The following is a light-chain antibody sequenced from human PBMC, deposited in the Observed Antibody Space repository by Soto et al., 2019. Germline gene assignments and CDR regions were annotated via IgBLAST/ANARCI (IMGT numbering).Light chain of an antibody. V-gene: IGKV3-20*01. CDR3: QQYNKSPLT. J-gene: IGKJ1*01. CDR2: GAS. Sequence: EIVLTHSPDTLSLSPGERATLSCRASESVSNNYLAWYQQKPGQAPRLVIYGASSRATGIPDRFSGSGSGTDFTLTISRLEPEDFAVYYCQQYNKSPLTFGQGTKVDIK. CDR1: ESVSNNY.